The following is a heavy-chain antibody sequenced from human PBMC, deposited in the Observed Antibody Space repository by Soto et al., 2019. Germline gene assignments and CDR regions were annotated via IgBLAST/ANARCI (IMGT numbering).Heavy chain of an antibody. CDR3: AAATYYYDSSGYPETNFLYYL. D-gene: IGHD3-22*01. CDR1: GFTFTSSA. Sequence: SVKVSCKASGFTFTSSAVQWVRQARGQRLEWIGWIVVGSGNTNYAQKFQERVTITRDMSTSTAYMELSSLRSEDTAVYYCAAATYYYDSSGYPETNFLYYLWGRGTLVIVSS. CDR2: IVVGSGNT. J-gene: IGHJ2*01. V-gene: IGHV1-58*01.